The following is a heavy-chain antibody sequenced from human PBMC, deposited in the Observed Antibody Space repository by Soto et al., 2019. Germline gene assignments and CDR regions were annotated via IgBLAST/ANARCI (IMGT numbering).Heavy chain of an antibody. CDR2: IYHSGST. CDR1: GGSISSSNW. V-gene: IGHV4-4*02. CDR3: ARDPGYDSSVSAGMDV. J-gene: IGHJ6*02. D-gene: IGHD3-22*01. Sequence: QVQLQESGPGLVKPSGTLSLTCAVSGGSISSSNWWSWVRQPPGKGLEWIGEIYHSGSTNYNPSLERRVTISVDKSKSQFSLKLSSVTAADTAVYYCARDPGYDSSVSAGMDVWGQGTTVTVSS.